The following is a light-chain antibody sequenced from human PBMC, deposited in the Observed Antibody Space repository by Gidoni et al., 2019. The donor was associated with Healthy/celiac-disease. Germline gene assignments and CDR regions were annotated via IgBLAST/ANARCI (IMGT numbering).Light chain of an antibody. Sequence: SQITQPPSSPSAYVEDRVTTTCRASQSISSYLNWYQQKPGKAPKLLIYAASSLQSGVPSRFSGSGSGTDFTLTISSLQPEDFATYYCQQSYSTPPTFGGGTKVEIK. CDR2: AAS. CDR3: QQSYSTPPT. CDR1: QSISSY. J-gene: IGKJ4*01. V-gene: IGKV1-39*01.